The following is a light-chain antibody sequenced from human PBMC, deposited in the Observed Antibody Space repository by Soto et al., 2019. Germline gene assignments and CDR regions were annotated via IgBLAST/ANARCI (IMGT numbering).Light chain of an antibody. CDR3: QQTHAVPLT. CDR2: GAS. J-gene: IGKJ5*01. V-gene: IGKV1-39*01. Sequence: DVQMTQSPASLSASVGDRVTIACRAGQPIADYLNWYQQKPGEAPKVLIFGASSLRSGVPSRFSGSGYGTDFTLTINNLQPEDFATYYGQQTHAVPLTFGQGTRL. CDR1: QPIADY.